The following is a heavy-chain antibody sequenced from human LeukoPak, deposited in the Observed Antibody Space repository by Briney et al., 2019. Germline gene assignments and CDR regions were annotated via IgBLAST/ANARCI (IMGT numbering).Heavy chain of an antibody. D-gene: IGHD1-26*01. J-gene: IGHJ4*02. V-gene: IGHV3-15*01. CDR2: FRSKTHGGKT. Sequence: GGSLRLSCAASGYTFSDVWMSWVRQAPGMGLEWIGRFRSKTHGGKTAYAAPVKGGFSISRDDSKNTLYLQMNSLKTEDTAVYYCATEGSSPKYFDFWGQGTLVTVSS. CDR3: ATEGSSPKYFDF. CDR1: GYTFSDVW.